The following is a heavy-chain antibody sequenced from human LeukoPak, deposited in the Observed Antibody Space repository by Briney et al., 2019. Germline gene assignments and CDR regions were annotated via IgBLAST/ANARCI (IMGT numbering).Heavy chain of an antibody. V-gene: IGHV3-66*01. Sequence: QSGGSLRVSCVASGFTVSDNHVSWARQAPGKGLEWVSLIDNVGSTYYGDSVKGRFTIPRDNSKNTVHLRMNSLRAEDTAVYYCIGYGGNSFWGQGTQVTVSS. CDR1: GFTVSDNH. CDR2: IDNVGST. D-gene: IGHD4-23*01. CDR3: IGYGGNSF. J-gene: IGHJ4*02.